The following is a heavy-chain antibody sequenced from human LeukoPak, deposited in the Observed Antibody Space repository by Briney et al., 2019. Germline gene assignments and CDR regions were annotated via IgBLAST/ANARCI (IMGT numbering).Heavy chain of an antibody. D-gene: IGHD2-15*01. CDR2: IYHSGST. Sequence: SETLSLTCTVSGYSISSGYYWGWIRQPPGKGLEWIGSIYHSGSTYYNPSLKSRVTISVDTSKNQFSLKLSSVTAADTAVYYCARVLVVAATMFSYYYYYYMDVWGKGTTVTVSS. J-gene: IGHJ6*03. CDR1: GYSISSGYY. CDR3: ARVLVVAATMFSYYYYYYMDV. V-gene: IGHV4-38-2*02.